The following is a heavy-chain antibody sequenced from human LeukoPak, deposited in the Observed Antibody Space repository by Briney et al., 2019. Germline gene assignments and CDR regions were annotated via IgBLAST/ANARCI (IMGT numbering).Heavy chain of an antibody. J-gene: IGHJ4*02. CDR2: IIWIDCPT. Sequence: SSIIWIDCPTYSPLSVQRPVTISRENSKNTLYLQMNSLSADDTAVYYCAKDREWLGRNFDYWGQGTQVTVSS. D-gene: IGHD6-19*01. CDR3: AKDREWLGRNFDY. V-gene: IGHV3-23*01.